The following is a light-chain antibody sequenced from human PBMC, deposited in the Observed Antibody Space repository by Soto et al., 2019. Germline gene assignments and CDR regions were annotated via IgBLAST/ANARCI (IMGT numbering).Light chain of an antibody. J-gene: IGKJ2*01. V-gene: IGKV3-20*01. CDR3: QYYFRSPYT. CDR2: GAS. CDR1: QSISSNS. Sequence: EMVLTQSPGTLSLSPGERATLSCRASQSISSNSLAWYQQKPGQAPRLFIYGASSRATGIPDRFSGSGSGTHFTLTISRLQTEDVAVYYCQYYFRSPYTFGQGTKLEIK.